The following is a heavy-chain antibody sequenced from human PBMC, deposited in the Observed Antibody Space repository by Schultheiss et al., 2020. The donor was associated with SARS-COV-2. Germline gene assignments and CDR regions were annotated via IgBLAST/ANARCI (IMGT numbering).Heavy chain of an antibody. Sequence: SVKVSCKASGYTFTSYYMHWVRQAPGQGLEWMGWINPNSGGTNYAQKFQGRVTMTRDTSISTAYMELSRLRSDDTAVYYCARQNTMIWWFDPWGQGTLVTVSS. J-gene: IGHJ5*02. CDR3: ARQNTMIWWFDP. CDR2: INPNSGGT. CDR1: GYTFTSYY. V-gene: IGHV1-2*02. D-gene: IGHD3-22*01.